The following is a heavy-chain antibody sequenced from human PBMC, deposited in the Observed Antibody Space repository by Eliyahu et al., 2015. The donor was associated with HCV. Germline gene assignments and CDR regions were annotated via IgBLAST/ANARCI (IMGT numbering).Heavy chain of an antibody. Sequence: QVQLVESGGGVVQPGRSLRLXCAASGFTFXSYGMXWVXQAPGKGLGWVAVISYDGSNKYYADSVKGRFTISRDNSKNTLYLQMNSLRAEDTAVYYCAKGFRIAAAGPFDYWGQGTLVTVSS. CDR2: ISYDGSNK. D-gene: IGHD6-13*01. CDR3: AKGFRIAAAGPFDY. CDR1: GFTFXSYG. J-gene: IGHJ4*02. V-gene: IGHV3-30*18.